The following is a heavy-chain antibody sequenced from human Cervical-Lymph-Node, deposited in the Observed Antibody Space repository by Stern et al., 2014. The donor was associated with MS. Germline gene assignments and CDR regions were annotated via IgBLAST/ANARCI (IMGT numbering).Heavy chain of an antibody. CDR1: GFALNNVGEG. J-gene: IGHJ4*02. V-gene: IGHV2-5*09. CDR3: AHTSLSFGVSFDY. Sequence: QVTLKESGPTLVKPTQTLTLTCRFSGFALNNVGEGVGWIRQPPGKALEWLALIYWDGDRRYRPSLKGRLTITKDTSKDLVVLKMTNMDPLDTATYFCAHTSLSFGVSFDYWGQGTPVTVSS. D-gene: IGHD3-10*01. CDR2: IYWDGDR.